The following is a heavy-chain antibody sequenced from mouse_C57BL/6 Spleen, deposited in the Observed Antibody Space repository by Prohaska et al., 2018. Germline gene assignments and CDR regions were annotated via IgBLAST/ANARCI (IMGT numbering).Heavy chain of an antibody. J-gene: IGHJ2*01. CDR2: INPNNGGT. Sequence: HGKSLEWIGYINPNNGGTSYNQKFKGKATLTVNKSSSTAYMELRSLTSEDSAVYYCARSLYGYYFDYWGQGTTLTVSS. V-gene: IGHV1-22*01. CDR3: ARSLYGYYFDY. D-gene: IGHD2-2*01.